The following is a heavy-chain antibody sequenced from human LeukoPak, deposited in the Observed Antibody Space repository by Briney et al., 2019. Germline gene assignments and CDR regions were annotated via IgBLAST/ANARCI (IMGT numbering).Heavy chain of an antibody. CDR2: INHCEST. CDR3: ARSYYDFWSGYLPNDY. D-gene: IGHD3-3*01. J-gene: IGHJ4*02. CDR1: GGSFYGYY. Sequence: SETLSLTCAVYGGSFYGYYWSWIRQPPGKGRVGFGGINHCESTNYNPPHRRRVTIPVKTSKNEFSLNLSSVTAADTAVYYCARSYYDFWSGYLPNDYWGQGTLVTVSS. V-gene: IGHV4-34*01.